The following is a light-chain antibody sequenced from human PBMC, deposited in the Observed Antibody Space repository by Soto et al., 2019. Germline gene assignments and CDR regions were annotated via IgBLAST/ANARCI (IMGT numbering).Light chain of an antibody. Sequence: DIQLTQSPSFLSASVKDRVTITCRTSQGISSYLAWYQQKPGKAPNLLIYAASTLQSGVPSRFSGSGPGTEFTLTLSSLQPEDFATYYCQQLSSYPRTFGQGTRLEIK. CDR3: QQLSSYPRT. V-gene: IGKV1-9*01. CDR2: AAS. J-gene: IGKJ5*01. CDR1: QGISSY.